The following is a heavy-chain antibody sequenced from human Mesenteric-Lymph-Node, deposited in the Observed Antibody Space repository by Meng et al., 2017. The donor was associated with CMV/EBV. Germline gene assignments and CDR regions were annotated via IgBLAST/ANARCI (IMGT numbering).Heavy chain of an antibody. Sequence: SETLSLTCSVSGGSVSSGTYYWSWIRQPPGKGLEWIGYISYSGSINYNPSLRSRVTISVDTSKNQFSLKLSSVTAADTAVYYCARDGSARWELHGIGGMDVWGQGTTVTVSS. CDR3: ARDGSARWELHGIGGMDV. J-gene: IGHJ6*02. CDR2: ISYSGSI. D-gene: IGHD1-26*01. V-gene: IGHV4-61*01. CDR1: GGSVSSGTYY.